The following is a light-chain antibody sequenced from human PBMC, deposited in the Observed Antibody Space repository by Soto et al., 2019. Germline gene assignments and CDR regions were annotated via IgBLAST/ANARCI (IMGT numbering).Light chain of an antibody. J-gene: IGKJ4*01. CDR2: VAS. CDR3: QQSFSTPQT. CDR1: QRINIY. Sequence: DIQMTQSPSSLSASVGDSVTIACRASQRINIYLSWYQLKPGKAPKLLINVASTLQGGVPSRFSGSGSGTDFTLAISSLQPEDSATYYCQQSFSTPQTFGGGTKVDIK. V-gene: IGKV1-39*01.